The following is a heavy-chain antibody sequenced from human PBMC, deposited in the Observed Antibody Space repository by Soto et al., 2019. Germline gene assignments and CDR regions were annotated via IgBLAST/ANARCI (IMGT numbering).Heavy chain of an antibody. Sequence: QVQLQESGPGLVKPSQTLTLTCTVSDDSITGGGYFWTCIRQLPGKGLEWLGSTSYRGNTFYNPSLTSRGPISLDPSQRGVSLRVTSVTAADTVIYFCARGGAGTYQVWGQGTLVIVSS. J-gene: IGHJ4*02. V-gene: IGHV4-31*02. CDR1: DDSITGGGYF. CDR2: TSYRGNT. D-gene: IGHD3-10*01. CDR3: ARGGAGTYQV.